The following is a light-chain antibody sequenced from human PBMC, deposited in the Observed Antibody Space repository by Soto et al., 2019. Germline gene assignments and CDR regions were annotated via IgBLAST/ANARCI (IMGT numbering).Light chain of an antibody. J-gene: IGKJ2*01. Sequence: DIQMTQSPSTLSAFVGDRVTITCWASQSISNWLAWYQQKPGKAPKLLIYKASSLESGVPSRFSGSGSGTEFTLTINSLQPDDFATYYCQQYDSYPYTFGQGTKLEIK. CDR1: QSISNW. CDR3: QQYDSYPYT. V-gene: IGKV1-5*03. CDR2: KAS.